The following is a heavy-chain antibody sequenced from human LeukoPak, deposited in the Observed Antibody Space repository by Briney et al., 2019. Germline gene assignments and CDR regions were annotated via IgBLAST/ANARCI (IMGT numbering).Heavy chain of an antibody. CDR1: RYTFTRYY. CDR3: ARLDCIAGSGRVFDY. J-gene: IGHJ4*02. CDR2: ISAYNGNT. Sequence: ASVTVSCKASRYTFTRYYMHWVRQAPGQGLEGMGWISAYNGNTKYAQKVQGRVAMTTDTSTSTAYMELRSLMSDDTAVYYCARLDCIAGSGRVFDYWGQGALLTVSS. D-gene: IGHD2-15*01. V-gene: IGHV1-18*04.